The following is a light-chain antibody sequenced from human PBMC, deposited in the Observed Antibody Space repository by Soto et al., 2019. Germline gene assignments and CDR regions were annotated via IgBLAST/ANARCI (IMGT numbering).Light chain of an antibody. J-gene: IGKJ2*01. CDR3: PQGYNSTFT. CDR2: SAA. Sequence: DIQRTQSPSSVSASVGDSVTTTCRASQDISKWLAWYEQTAGKAPKLXIYSAATLQSGVPPRFSGSEAGTDCTLTISSLQPEDVATDVCPQGYNSTFTFGQGTKVDIK. CDR1: QDISKW. V-gene: IGKV1-12*01.